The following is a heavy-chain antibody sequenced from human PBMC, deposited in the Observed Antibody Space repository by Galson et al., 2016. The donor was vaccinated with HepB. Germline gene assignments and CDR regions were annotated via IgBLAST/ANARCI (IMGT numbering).Heavy chain of an antibody. CDR3: AVRYSSIWYFQH. CDR2: VSDSGGST. CDR1: GFTLSNSA. V-gene: IGHV3-23*01. Sequence: SLRLSCAASGFTLSNSAMSWVRQAPGKGLEWVSAVSDSGGSTYNADSVKGRFTISRDNSKNTLYLQMNSLGAEDTAIYYCAVRYSSIWYFQHWGRGTLVSVSS. J-gene: IGHJ1*01. D-gene: IGHD6-13*01.